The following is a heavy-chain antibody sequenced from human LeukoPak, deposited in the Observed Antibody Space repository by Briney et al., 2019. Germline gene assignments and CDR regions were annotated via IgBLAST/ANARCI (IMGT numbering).Heavy chain of an antibody. D-gene: IGHD6-13*01. V-gene: IGHV4-59*01. Sequence: SETLSLTCTVSGGSISSYYWSLIRQPPGKGLEWIGYIYYSGSTNYNPSLKSRVTISVDTSKNQFSLKLSSVTAADTAVYYCARGWQQLAYFDYWGQGTLVTVSS. CDR1: GGSISSYY. CDR2: IYYSGST. CDR3: ARGWQQLAYFDY. J-gene: IGHJ4*02.